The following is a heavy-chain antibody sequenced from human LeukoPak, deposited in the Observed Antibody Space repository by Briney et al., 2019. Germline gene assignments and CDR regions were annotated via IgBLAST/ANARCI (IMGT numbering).Heavy chain of an antibody. J-gene: IGHJ6*02. D-gene: IGHD6-13*01. CDR1: GDSFSSNSAA. Sequence: SQTLSLTCAISGDSFSSNSAAWNWIRQSPSRGLEWLGRTYYRSKWYNDYAVSVKSRITINPDTSKNQFSLQLNSVTPEDTAVYYCARSRARHSSSFPYGMDVWGQGTTVTVSS. CDR3: ARSRARHSSSFPYGMDV. CDR2: TYYRSKWYN. V-gene: IGHV6-1*01.